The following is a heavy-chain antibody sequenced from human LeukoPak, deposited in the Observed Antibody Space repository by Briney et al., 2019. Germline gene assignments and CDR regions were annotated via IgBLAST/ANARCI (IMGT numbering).Heavy chain of an antibody. CDR1: GGTFSSYA. CDR3: ARGPITTRSHFDY. CDR2: IIPIFATA. Sequence: SVKVSCKASGGTFSSYAISWARQAPGQGLEWMGGIIPIFATANYAQKFQGRDTITADESTSTAYMELSSLRSEDTAVYYCARGPITTRSHFDYWGQGTLVTVSS. V-gene: IGHV1-69*13. D-gene: IGHD3-22*01. J-gene: IGHJ4*02.